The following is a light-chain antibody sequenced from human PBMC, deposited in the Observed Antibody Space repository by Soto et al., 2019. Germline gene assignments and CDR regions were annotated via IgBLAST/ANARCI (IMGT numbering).Light chain of an antibody. V-gene: IGLV1-40*01. CDR3: QPYDSSLSGSPYVV. CDR1: SSNIGAGYD. J-gene: IGLJ2*01. CDR2: GNS. Sequence: QSVLTQPPSVSGAPGQRVTISCTGSSSNIGAGYDVHWYQQLPGTAPKLLIYGNSNRPSGVPDRFSGSKSGTSASLAITGLQAEDEADYYCQPYDSSLSGSPYVVFGGGTKLTVL.